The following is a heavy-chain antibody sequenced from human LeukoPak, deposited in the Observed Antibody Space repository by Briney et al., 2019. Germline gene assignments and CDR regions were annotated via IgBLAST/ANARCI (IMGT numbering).Heavy chain of an antibody. CDR2: INPSGGST. CDR3: ARDRYSISSLYDF. D-gene: IGHD6-6*01. CDR1: GYTFTSYY. V-gene: IGHV1-46*01. Sequence: ASVKVSCKASGYTFTSYYMHWVRQAPGQGLEWMGIINPSGGSTSYAQKFQGRVTITRDTPTSTVYMVLSSLRSEDTAVYYCARDRYSISSLYDFWGQGTLVTVSS. J-gene: IGHJ4*02.